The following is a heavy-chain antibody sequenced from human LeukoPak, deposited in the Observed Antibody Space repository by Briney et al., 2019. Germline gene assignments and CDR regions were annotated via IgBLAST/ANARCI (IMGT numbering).Heavy chain of an antibody. CDR1: GFTFSSYT. D-gene: IGHD6-19*01. CDR3: ARGTVAGRGGKGFDY. CDR2: ISSSSSYI. V-gene: IGHV3-21*01. Sequence: PGGSLRLSCAASGFTFSSYTMNWVRLAPGKGLEWVSSISSSSSYIYYADSVKGRFTISRDNAKNSLYLQMNSLRAEDTAVYYCARGTVAGRGGKGFDYWGQGTLVTVSS. J-gene: IGHJ4*02.